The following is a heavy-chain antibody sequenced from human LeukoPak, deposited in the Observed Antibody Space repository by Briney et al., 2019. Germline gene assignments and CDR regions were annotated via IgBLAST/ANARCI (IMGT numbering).Heavy chain of an antibody. CDR1: GGSISSSSYY. Sequence: PSETLSLTCTVSGGSISSSSYYWGWIRQPPGKGLEWIGSIYYSGSPYYNPSLKSRVTISVDTSKKQFSLRLNSVTAADTAVYYCATRMTTVSWGQGTLVTVSS. D-gene: IGHD4-17*01. CDR3: ATRMTTVS. J-gene: IGHJ4*02. V-gene: IGHV4-39*07. CDR2: IYYSGSP.